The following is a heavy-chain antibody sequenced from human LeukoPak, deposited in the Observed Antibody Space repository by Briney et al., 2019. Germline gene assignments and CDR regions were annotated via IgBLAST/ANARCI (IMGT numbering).Heavy chain of an antibody. V-gene: IGHV4-4*07. CDR1: GGSISSYS. J-gene: IGHJ6*03. CDR3: ASLYCSGGSCYRWPYYYMDV. D-gene: IGHD2-15*01. CDR2: IYSSGST. Sequence: SETLSLTCTVSGGSISSYSWSWIRQPAGKGLEWIGRIYSSGSTNYNPSLKSRVTMSVDTSKNQFSLKLSSVTAADTAVYYCASLYCSGGSCYRWPYYYMDVWGKGTTVTVSS.